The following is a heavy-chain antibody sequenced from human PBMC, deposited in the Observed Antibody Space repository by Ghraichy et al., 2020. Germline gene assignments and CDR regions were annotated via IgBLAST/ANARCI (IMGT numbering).Heavy chain of an antibody. J-gene: IGHJ6*02. CDR1: GGSISSYF. V-gene: IGHV4-59*01. D-gene: IGHD3-3*01. Sequence: SETLSLTCTVSGGSISSYFWAWIRQPPGKGLEWIGYIYNSGSTNYNPSLKSRVTISLDTSKNQFSLKLSSVTAADTAAYYCARANFWSGYSHGMDVWGQGTTVTVPS. CDR3: ARANFWSGYSHGMDV. CDR2: IYNSGST.